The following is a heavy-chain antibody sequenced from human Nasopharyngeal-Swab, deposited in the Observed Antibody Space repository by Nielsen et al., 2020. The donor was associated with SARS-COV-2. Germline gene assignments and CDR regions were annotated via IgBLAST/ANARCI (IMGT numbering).Heavy chain of an antibody. CDR2: INPDGSEK. CDR3: ARDWSRAADV. D-gene: IGHD2-15*01. J-gene: IGHJ3*01. Sequence: GESLKISCAASGFTFRSLWMSWVRQVPGKGLEWVADINPDGSEKFYVDSVKGRFTISRDNAKNSMSLQMNSLRVEDTAVYYCARDWSRAADVWGQGTMVTVSS. CDR1: GFTFRSLW. V-gene: IGHV3-7*01.